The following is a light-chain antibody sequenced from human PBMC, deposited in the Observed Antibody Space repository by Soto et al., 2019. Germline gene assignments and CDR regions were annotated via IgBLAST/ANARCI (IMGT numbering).Light chain of an antibody. CDR3: QHYGGSPFT. V-gene: IGKV3-20*01. Sequence: EIVLTQSPGTLSLSPGEGATLSCRASQSLSSRFLAWYQQKPGQAPRLLIYYTSRRATGIPERFSGAGSGADFTLTISRQEPQDFAVYYCQHYGGSPFTFGPGTKVVVK. CDR1: QSLSSRF. J-gene: IGKJ3*01. CDR2: YTS.